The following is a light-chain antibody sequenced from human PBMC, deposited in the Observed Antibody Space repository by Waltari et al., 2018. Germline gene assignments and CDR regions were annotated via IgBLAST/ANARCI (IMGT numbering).Light chain of an antibody. CDR1: SSDVGCYNL. CDR3: CSYAGSSTWV. Sequence: QSALTQPASVSGSPGQSITISCTGTSSDVGCYNLVSWYQQHPVKAPKLMIYEGSKRPSGVSNRFSGSKSGNTASLTISGLQAEDEADYYCCSYAGSSTWVFGGGTKLTVL. J-gene: IGLJ3*02. CDR2: EGS. V-gene: IGLV2-23*01.